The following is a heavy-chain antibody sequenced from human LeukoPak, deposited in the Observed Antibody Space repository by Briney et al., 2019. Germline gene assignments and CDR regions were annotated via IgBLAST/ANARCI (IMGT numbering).Heavy chain of an antibody. V-gene: IGHV3-53*01. J-gene: IGHJ4*02. Sequence: GGSLRLSCAASGLTVSNNYMTWVRQAPGKGLEWVSGLYSGGNTHYSDSVKGRFTISRDSSKNTLYLQMNSLRAEDTAVYYCAKEMWEVMYYFDYWGQGTLVTVSS. CDR1: GLTVSNNY. CDR3: AKEMWEVMYYFDY. CDR2: LYSGGNT. D-gene: IGHD1-26*01.